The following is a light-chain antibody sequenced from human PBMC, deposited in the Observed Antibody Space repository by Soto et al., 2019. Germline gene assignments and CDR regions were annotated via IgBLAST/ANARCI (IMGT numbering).Light chain of an antibody. J-gene: IGLJ3*02. V-gene: IGLV4-69*01. Sequence: QLVLTQSPSASASLGASVKLTCTLGTGHSSYPIAWHQQQPEKGPRFLMIINKDGSHTKGDGIPDRFSGSRSGAERYLTISSLQSEDEADYYCQTWGPGIRVFGGGTQLTVL. CDR2: INKDGSH. CDR3: QTWGPGIRV. CDR1: TGHSSYP.